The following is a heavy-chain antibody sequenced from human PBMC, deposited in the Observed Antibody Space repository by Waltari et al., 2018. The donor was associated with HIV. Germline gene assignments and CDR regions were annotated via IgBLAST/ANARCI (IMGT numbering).Heavy chain of an antibody. CDR1: GFTFSNYA. Sequence: QVQLVESGGGVVQPGRSLRLSCAASGFTFSNYAMHWVRQAPGKGLEWVAVISYDGNNKYYADSVQGRFAISRDNSKNTLYLQMNSLRNDDTAVFYCASGYCSGPSCYSSAYWGQGTLVTVS. D-gene: IGHD2-2*03. V-gene: IGHV3-30*09. J-gene: IGHJ4*02. CDR2: ISYDGNNK. CDR3: ASGYCSGPSCYSSAY.